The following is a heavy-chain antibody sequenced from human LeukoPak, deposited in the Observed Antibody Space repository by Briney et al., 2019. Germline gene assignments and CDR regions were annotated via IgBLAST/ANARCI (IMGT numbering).Heavy chain of an antibody. Sequence: SETLSLTCTVSGGSISSSTYYWGWIRQPPGKGLEWIGSITYSGSTYYNPSLKSRVTISVDTSKNQFSLKLISVTAADTAVYYCARDRFEMTTIVGATPYAFDIWGQGTMVTVSS. CDR1: GGSISSSTYY. J-gene: IGHJ3*02. CDR3: ARDRFEMTTIVGATPYAFDI. D-gene: IGHD1-26*01. V-gene: IGHV4-39*07. CDR2: ITYSGST.